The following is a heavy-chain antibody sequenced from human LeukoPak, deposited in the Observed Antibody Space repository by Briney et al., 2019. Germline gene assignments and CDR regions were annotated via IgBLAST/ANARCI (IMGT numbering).Heavy chain of an antibody. D-gene: IGHD2/OR15-2a*01. CDR1: GFTFSSYE. V-gene: IGHV3-48*03. CDR3: GRDYFHSIDY. J-gene: IGHJ4*02. CDR2: ITSSDSTT. Sequence: GGSLRLSCVASGFTFSSYEMNWVRQAPGKGLEWLSYITSSDSTTHYADSVKGRFTISRDDAQNSLYLQMNSLRAEDTAVYYCGRDYFHSIDYWGQGTLVTVSS.